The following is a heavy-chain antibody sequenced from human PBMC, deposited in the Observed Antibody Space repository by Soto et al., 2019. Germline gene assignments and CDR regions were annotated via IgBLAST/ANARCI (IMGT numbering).Heavy chain of an antibody. V-gene: IGHV3-21*01. CDR1: GVIFYDFQ. Sequence: GGSMGLAIAASGVIFYDFQLNGVRQTTGRGLEWLSSITGTSAFTHYADSIEGRFTISRDNPNNLLLLQMDNLRPEDTAVYYCARDNLAFQGASFDPWGQGTLVTVSS. D-gene: IGHD3-16*01. J-gene: IGHJ5*02. CDR2: ITGTSAFT. CDR3: ARDNLAFQGASFDP.